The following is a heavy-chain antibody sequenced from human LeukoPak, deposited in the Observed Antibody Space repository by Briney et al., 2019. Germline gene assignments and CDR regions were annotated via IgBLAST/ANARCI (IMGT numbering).Heavy chain of an antibody. CDR2: NGAGDGST. D-gene: IGHD2-15*01. Sequence: PTGGSLRLSCSASGFTFSSYAVSWVRQAPGKGLEWVSFNGAGDGSTQYADPVKGRFTNSRDNSKNTLYLQMNNLRAEDTALYYCARGRGFSSVFDYWGRGTLVTVSS. CDR3: ARGRGFSSVFDY. V-gene: IGHV3-23*01. J-gene: IGHJ4*02. CDR1: GFTFSSYA.